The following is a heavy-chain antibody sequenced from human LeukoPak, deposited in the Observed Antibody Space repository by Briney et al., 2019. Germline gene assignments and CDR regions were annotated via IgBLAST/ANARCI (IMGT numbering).Heavy chain of an antibody. J-gene: IGHJ3*02. CDR1: GFTFSSYS. CDR2: ISSGSSYI. CDR3: ARDFYSSGWYVGAFDI. Sequence: GGSLRLSCAASGFTFSSYSMNWARQAPGKGLEWVSSISSGSSYIYYADSVKGRFTISRDNAKNSLYLQMNSLRAEDTAVYYCARDFYSSGWYVGAFDIWGQGTMVTVSS. D-gene: IGHD6-19*01. V-gene: IGHV3-21*01.